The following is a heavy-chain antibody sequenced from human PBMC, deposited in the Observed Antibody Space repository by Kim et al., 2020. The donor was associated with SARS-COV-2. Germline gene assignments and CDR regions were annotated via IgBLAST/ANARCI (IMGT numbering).Heavy chain of an antibody. D-gene: IGHD2-2*01. CDR2: INHSGST. CDR3: SRGRRYCSSTSCYYYGMDV. V-gene: IGHV4-34*01. J-gene: IGHJ6*02. Sequence: SETLSLTCAVYGGSFSGYYWSWIRQPPGKGLEWIWEINHSGSTNYNPSLKSRVTISVDTSKNQFSLKLSSVTAADTAVYYCSRGRRYCSSTSCYYYGMDVWGQGTTVTVSS. CDR1: GGSFSGYY.